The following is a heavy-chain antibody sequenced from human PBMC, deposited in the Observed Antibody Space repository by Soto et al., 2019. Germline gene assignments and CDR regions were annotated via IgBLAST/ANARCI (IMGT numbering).Heavy chain of an antibody. D-gene: IGHD5-18*01. V-gene: IGHV1-69*01. CDR2: IIPIFGTA. J-gene: IGHJ6*02. CDR1: GGTFSSYA. Sequence: QVQLVQYGAEVKKPGSSVKVSCKASGGTFSSYAISWVRQAPGQGLEWMGGIIPIFGTANYAKKFQGRVTITADESTSTAYMELSSLRSEDTAVYYCARIQRGYSYGTNYYYGMDVWGQGTTVTVSS. CDR3: ARIQRGYSYGTNYYYGMDV.